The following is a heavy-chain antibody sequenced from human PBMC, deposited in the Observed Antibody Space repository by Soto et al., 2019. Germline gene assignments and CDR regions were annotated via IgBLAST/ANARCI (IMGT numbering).Heavy chain of an antibody. CDR2: INSDGSST. CDR3: ASPYMYSSGLYFYGMDV. D-gene: IGHD6-19*01. CDR1: GFTFSSYW. Sequence: EVQLVESGGGLVQPGGSLRLSCAASGFTFSSYWMHWVRQAPGKGLVWVSRINSDGSSTSYADSVKGRFTISRDNAKNTVYLQINSLRAVDTAVYYCASPYMYSSGLYFYGMDVWGQGTTVTVSS. J-gene: IGHJ6*02. V-gene: IGHV3-74*01.